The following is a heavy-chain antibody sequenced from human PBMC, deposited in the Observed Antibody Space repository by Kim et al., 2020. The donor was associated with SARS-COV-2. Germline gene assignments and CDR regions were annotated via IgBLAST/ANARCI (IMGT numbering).Heavy chain of an antibody. CDR3: ARLEVYYYYGMDV. J-gene: IGHJ6*02. D-gene: IGHD3-3*01. Sequence: YNPSLKSRVTISVDTSKNQFSLKRSSVTAADTAVYYCARLEVYYYYGMDVWGQGTTVTVSS. V-gene: IGHV4-4*09.